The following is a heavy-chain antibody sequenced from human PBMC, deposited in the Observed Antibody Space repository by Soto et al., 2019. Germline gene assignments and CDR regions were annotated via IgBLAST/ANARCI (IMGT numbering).Heavy chain of an antibody. V-gene: IGHV4-59*01. CDR1: GASISSYR. J-gene: IGHJ6*03. CDR2: ISQGGTT. D-gene: IGHD3-3*01. CDR3: ARVGLEPNVRGFGYMDV. Sequence: SETLSLTCTVSGASISSYRWSWIRQPPGKGLEWIAYISQGGTTHSNPSLESRVTMSVDTSMKQFSLKLRSVTAADTAIYYCARVGLEPNVRGFGYMDVWGNGTTVTVSS.